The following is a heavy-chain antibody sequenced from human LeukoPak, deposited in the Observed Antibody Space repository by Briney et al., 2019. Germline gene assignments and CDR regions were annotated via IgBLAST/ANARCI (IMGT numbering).Heavy chain of an antibody. Sequence: SESLSLTCTVSGGSISSGSYYWSWIRQPAGKGLEWIGRIYTSGSTNYNPSLKSRVTMSVDTSKNQFSLKLSSVTAADTAVYYCARGGGGAAGPGVDIWGQGTMVTVSS. CDR3: ARGGGGAAGPGVDI. J-gene: IGHJ3*02. CDR2: IYTSGST. V-gene: IGHV4-61*02. D-gene: IGHD6-13*01. CDR1: GGSISSGSYY.